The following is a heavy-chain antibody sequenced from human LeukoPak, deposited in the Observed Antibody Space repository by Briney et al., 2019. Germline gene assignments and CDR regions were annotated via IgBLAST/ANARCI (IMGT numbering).Heavy chain of an antibody. CDR1: GFTFSSYG. V-gene: IGHV3-30*02. Sequence: GGSLRLSCAASGFTFSSYGMHWVRQAPGKGQEWVAFIRYDGSNKYYADSVKGRFTISRDNSKNTLYLQMNSLRAEDTAVYYCAKARPKFGEGHYYMDVWGKGTTVTVSS. CDR3: AKARPKFGEGHYYMDV. CDR2: IRYDGSNK. J-gene: IGHJ6*03. D-gene: IGHD3-10*01.